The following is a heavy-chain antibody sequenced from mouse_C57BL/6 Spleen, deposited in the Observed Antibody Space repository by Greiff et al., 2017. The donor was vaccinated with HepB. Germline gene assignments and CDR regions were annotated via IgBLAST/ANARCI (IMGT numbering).Heavy chain of an antibody. CDR1: GFTFSSYA. CDR3: ARDLTGPYYFDY. Sequence: VQLKESGGGLVKPGGSLKLSCAASGFTFSSYAMSWVRQTPEKRLEWVATISDGGSYTYYPDNVKGRFTISRDNAKNNLYLQMSHLKSEDTAMYYCARDLTGPYYFDYWGQGTTLTVSS. J-gene: IGHJ2*01. D-gene: IGHD4-1*01. CDR2: ISDGGSYT. V-gene: IGHV5-4*01.